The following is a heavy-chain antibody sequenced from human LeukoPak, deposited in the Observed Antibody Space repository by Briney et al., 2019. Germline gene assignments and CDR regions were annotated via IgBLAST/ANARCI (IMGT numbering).Heavy chain of an antibody. V-gene: IGHV4-59*01. CDR1: GGSISSYY. CDR2: TYYSGST. Sequence: SETLSLTCTVSGGSISSYYWSWTRQPPGKGLEWIGYTYYSGSTNYNPSLKSRVTISVDTSKNQFSLKLSSVTAADTAVYYCASGWLFFDYWGQGTLVTVSS. J-gene: IGHJ4*02. CDR3: ASGWLFFDY. D-gene: IGHD5-12*01.